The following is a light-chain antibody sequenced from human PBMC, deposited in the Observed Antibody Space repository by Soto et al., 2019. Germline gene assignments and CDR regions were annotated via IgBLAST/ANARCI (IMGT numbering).Light chain of an antibody. CDR2: EVN. CDR3: SSYAGSKNFIL. CDR1: TSDVGGYNY. J-gene: IGLJ2*01. V-gene: IGLV2-8*01. Sequence: QSALTQPPSASGSPGQSVTISCTGTTSDVGGYNYVSWYQLHPGKVPKLIISEVNKRPSGVPDRFSGSKSGSTASLTVSGRQAEDEADYFCSSYAGSKNFILFGGGTKVTVL.